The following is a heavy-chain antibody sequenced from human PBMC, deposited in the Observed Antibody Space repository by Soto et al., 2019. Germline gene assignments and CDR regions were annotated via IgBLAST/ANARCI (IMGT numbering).Heavy chain of an antibody. CDR1: GFAFRSVG. Sequence: GGSLRLSCAASGFAFRSVGIHWVRQAPGKGLEWVAFISSDGTKDEFADSVKGRFAISRDNWKSTVYLQMNSLKVEDTAVYFCSKPRTSCKRPSFDSWGHGTVVTGFS. CDR3: SKPRTSCKRPSFDS. D-gene: IGHD2-2*01. V-gene: IGHV3-30*18. J-gene: IGHJ5*01. CDR2: ISSDGTKD.